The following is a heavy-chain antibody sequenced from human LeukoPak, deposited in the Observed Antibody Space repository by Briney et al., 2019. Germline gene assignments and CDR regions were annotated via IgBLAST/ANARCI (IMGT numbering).Heavy chain of an antibody. Sequence: GGSLRLSCAASGXTFXRYWXSWVXQAPGXGLEWVANIKEDGTVKYYVESVKGRFTISRDNAKNSLYLQMNSLRAEDTAVYYCATSITMFDYWGQGTLVTVSS. J-gene: IGHJ4*02. D-gene: IGHD3-10*01. CDR1: GXTFXRYW. CDR3: ATSITMFDY. CDR2: IKEDGTVK. V-gene: IGHV3-7*02.